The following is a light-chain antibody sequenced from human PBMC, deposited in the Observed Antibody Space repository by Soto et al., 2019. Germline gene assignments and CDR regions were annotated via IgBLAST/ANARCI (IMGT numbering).Light chain of an antibody. CDR1: SSNIGSYS. V-gene: IGLV1-44*01. J-gene: IGLJ3*02. CDR3: SAWDDSLNGWV. CDR2: NSS. Sequence: QSVLTQPPSTSGTPGQRVTISCSGGSSNIGSYSVNWYQQFPGSAPKLLIYNSSQRPSGVPDRFSGTKSGTSASLAISGLQSEDEADYHCSAWDDSLNGWVFGGGTKLTVL.